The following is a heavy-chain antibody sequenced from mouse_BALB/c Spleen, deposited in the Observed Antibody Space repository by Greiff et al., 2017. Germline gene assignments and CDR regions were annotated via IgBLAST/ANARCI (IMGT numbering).Heavy chain of an antibody. CDR1: GYTFTSYW. D-gene: IGHD3-1*01. J-gene: IGHJ4*01. CDR3: ARERQLGLPCDAMDY. Sequence: QVQLQQPGAELVKPGAPVKLSCKASGYTFTSYWMNWVKQTPGRGLEWIGRIDPADSETHYNQKFKDKATLTVDKSSSTAYIQLSSLTSEDSAVYAGARERQLGLPCDAMDYWGQGTSVTVSS. CDR2: IDPADSET. V-gene: IGHV1-69*02.